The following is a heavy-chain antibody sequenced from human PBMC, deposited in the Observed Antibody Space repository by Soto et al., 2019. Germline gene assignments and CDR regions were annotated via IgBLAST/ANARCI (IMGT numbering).Heavy chain of an antibody. Sequence: VGSLRLSCAASGFTFSSYSMNWVRQAPGKGLEWVSSISSSSSYIYYADSVKGRFTISRDNAKNSLYLQMNSLRAEDTAVYYCARGGIAAHFDYWGQGTLVTVSS. V-gene: IGHV3-21*01. CDR1: GFTFSSYS. CDR2: ISSSSSYI. D-gene: IGHD6-13*01. J-gene: IGHJ4*02. CDR3: ARGGIAAHFDY.